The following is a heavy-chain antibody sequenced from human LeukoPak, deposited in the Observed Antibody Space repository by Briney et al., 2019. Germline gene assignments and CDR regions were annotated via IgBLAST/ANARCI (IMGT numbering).Heavy chain of an antibody. V-gene: IGHV3-21*01. CDR1: GFTFSSYS. Sequence: GGSLRLSCAASGFTFSSYSMNWVRQAPGKGLEWVSSISSSSSYIYYADSVKGRFTISRDNAKNSLYLQMNSLRAEDTAVYYCARGIAVAGGTDYWGQGTLVTVSS. J-gene: IGHJ4*02. CDR2: ISSSSSYI. CDR3: ARGIAVAGGTDY. D-gene: IGHD6-19*01.